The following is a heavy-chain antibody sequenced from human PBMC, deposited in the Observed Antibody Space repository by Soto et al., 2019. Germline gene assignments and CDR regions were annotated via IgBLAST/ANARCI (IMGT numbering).Heavy chain of an antibody. V-gene: IGHV4-38-2*01. CDR1: GFPISSTYS. D-gene: IGHD2-2*02. CDR2: ISHSGTT. CDR3: ARQVPAAIRLGWFDP. J-gene: IGHJ5*02. Sequence: SETLSLTCLVSGFPISSTYSWGWIRQPPGKGLEWIGSISHSGTTSYSPSLTSRVSISVDTSKNQFSLKLSSVTAADTAVYYCARQVPAAIRLGWFDPWGQGTLVTVSS.